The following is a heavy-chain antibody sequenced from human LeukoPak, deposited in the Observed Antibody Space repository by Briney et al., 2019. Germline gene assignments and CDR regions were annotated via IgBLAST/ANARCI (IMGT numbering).Heavy chain of an antibody. CDR3: ARDDYGGNSFVDY. CDR1: GYTFTSYY. CDR2: INPSGGST. Sequence: ASVKVSCKACGYTFTSYYMHWVRQAPGQGLEWMGIINPSGGSTSYAQKFQGRVTMTRDMSTSTVYMELSSLRSEDTAVYYCARDDYGGNSFVDYWGQGTLVTVSS. V-gene: IGHV1-46*01. J-gene: IGHJ4*02. D-gene: IGHD4-23*01.